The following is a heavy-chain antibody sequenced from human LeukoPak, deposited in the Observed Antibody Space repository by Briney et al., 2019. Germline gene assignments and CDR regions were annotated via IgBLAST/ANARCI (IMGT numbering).Heavy chain of an antibody. CDR1: GGSISSYY. J-gene: IGHJ4*02. CDR2: IYTSGST. V-gene: IGHV4-4*07. Sequence: SETLSLTCTVSGGSISSYYWSWIRQPAGKGLEWIGRIYTSGSTNYNPSLKSRVTMSVDTSKNQFSLKLSSVTAADTAVYYCARRGYSYGFSFFDYWGQGTLVTVSS. D-gene: IGHD5-18*01. CDR3: ARRGYSYGFSFFDY.